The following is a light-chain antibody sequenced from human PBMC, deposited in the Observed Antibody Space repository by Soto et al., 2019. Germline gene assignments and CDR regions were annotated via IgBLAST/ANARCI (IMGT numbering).Light chain of an antibody. V-gene: IGLV2-14*01. J-gene: IGLJ2*01. CDR1: SSDVGGYNY. CDR2: DVS. Sequence: QSALTQPASVSGSPGQSITISCTGTSSDVGGYNYVSWYQQHPGKAPKLMIYDVSNRPSGVSNRFSGSKSGNTASLTISGLQAEDEADYSCRSYTSSSTRVFGGGTKLTVL. CDR3: RSYTSSSTRV.